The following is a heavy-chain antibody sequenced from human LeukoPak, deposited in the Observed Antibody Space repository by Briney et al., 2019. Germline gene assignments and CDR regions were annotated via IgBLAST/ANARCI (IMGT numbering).Heavy chain of an antibody. V-gene: IGHV1-2*06. D-gene: IGHD3-22*01. CDR2: INPNSAAS. CDR1: GYSFSGYY. Sequence: ASVKVSCKASGYSFSGYYIHWVRQAPGQGLEWMGQINPNSAASHYAQKFQDRVTMTSDTSINMAYMELRSLRSDDTAVYYCATSLTSYYFDISGYFHYWGQGTLVTVSS. J-gene: IGHJ4*02. CDR3: ATSLTSYYFDISGYFHY.